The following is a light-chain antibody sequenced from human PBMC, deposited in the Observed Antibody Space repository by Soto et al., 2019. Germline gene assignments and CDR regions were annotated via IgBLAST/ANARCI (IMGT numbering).Light chain of an antibody. CDR2: DAS. J-gene: IGKJ4*01. CDR3: QQYYSYSLLT. V-gene: IGKV1-5*01. Sequence: DIQMTQSPSTLSASVGDRVTITCRASQSISSWLAWYQQKPGKAPKLLIYDASSLESGVPSRFSGSGSGTEFTLTISSLQPDDLATYYCQQYYSYSLLTFGGGTKVEIK. CDR1: QSISSW.